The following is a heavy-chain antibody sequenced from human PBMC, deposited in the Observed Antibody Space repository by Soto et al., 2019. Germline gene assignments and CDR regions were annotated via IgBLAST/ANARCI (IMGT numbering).Heavy chain of an antibody. CDR2: TYYRSKWYN. V-gene: IGHV6-1*01. D-gene: IGHD6-13*01. CDR1: GDSVSSNSAA. Sequence: PSQTLSLTCAISGDSVSSNSAAWNWIRQSPSRGLEWLGRTYYRSKWYNDYAVSVKSRITINPDTSKNQFSLQLNSVTPEDTAVYYCARGTPSVATGSSSWLTPYYYYGMDVWGQGTTVTVSS. J-gene: IGHJ6*02. CDR3: ARGTPSVATGSSSWLTPYYYYGMDV.